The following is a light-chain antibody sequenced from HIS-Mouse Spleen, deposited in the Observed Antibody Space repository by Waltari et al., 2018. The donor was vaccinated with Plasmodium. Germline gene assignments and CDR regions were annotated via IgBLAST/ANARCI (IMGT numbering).Light chain of an antibody. V-gene: IGLV2-23*01. CDR2: EGS. J-gene: IGLJ3*02. CDR1: SSDVGRYNL. Sequence: QSALTQPASVSGSPGQSITISCTGTSSDVGRYNLVSWYHQHPGKAPKLMIYEGSKRPSGVSNRFSGSKSGNTASLTISGLQAEDEADYYCCSYAGSSTNWVFGGGTKLTVL. CDR3: CSYAGSSTNWV.